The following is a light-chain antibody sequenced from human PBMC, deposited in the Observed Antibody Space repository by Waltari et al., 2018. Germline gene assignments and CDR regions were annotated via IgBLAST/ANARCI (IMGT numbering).Light chain of an antibody. CDR3: QQYENFPYS. V-gene: IGKV1-33*01. J-gene: IGKJ2*03. CDR1: QDIYNY. CDR2: DAS. Sequence: DVQLTQSPSPLSASVGDRVTITCQASQDIYNYLNWFQQKPGKAPKHLIYDASNLETGVPSRFSGSRSGTDFTFTISSLQPEDVATYYCQQYENFPYSFGQGTKLEIK.